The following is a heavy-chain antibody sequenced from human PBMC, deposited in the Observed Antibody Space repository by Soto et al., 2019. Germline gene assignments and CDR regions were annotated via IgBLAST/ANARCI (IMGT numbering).Heavy chain of an antibody. CDR1: GDSVSSGNYY. CDR3: ARGSSTWYFDS. J-gene: IGHJ4*02. Sequence: TSETLSLTCTVSGDSVSSGNYYWSWLRQPPGKGLEWIGYIHNSVSTNYNPSLNTRVTISVDASKNQFSLKLNSVTAAHTAVYYCARGSSTWYFDSWGQGTLVTVSS. CDR2: IHNSVST. V-gene: IGHV4-61*01. D-gene: IGHD6-13*01.